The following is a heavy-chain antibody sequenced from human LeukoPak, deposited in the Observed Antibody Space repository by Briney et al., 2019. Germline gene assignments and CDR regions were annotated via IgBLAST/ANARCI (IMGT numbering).Heavy chain of an antibody. D-gene: IGHD6-19*01. J-gene: IGHJ4*02. CDR2: IGTAGDP. CDR3: ARGGGSSGWPYYFDY. V-gene: IGHV3-13*05. Sequence: PGGSLRLSCAASGFTFSSYDMHWVRQAPGKGLEWVSAIGTAGDPYYPGSVKGRFTISRENAKNSLYLQMNSLRAGDTAVYYCARGGGSSGWPYYFDYWGQGTLVTVSS. CDR1: GFTFSSYD.